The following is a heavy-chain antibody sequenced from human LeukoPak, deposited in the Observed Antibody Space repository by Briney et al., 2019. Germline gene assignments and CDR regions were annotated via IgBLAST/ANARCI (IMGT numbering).Heavy chain of an antibody. CDR3: ARITMIVVLDMYYFDY. J-gene: IGHJ4*02. D-gene: IGHD3-22*01. Sequence: ASVKVSCKASGYTFTGYYIHWVRQAPGQGLEWMGWINPNSGGTKYEQKFQGRVTMTTDTSISTAYMELSRLRSDDTAVYYCARITMIVVLDMYYFDYWGQGTLVTVSS. CDR1: GYTFTGYY. V-gene: IGHV1-2*02. CDR2: INPNSGGT.